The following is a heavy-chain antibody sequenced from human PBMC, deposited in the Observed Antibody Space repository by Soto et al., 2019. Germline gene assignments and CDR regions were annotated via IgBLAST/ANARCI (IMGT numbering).Heavy chain of an antibody. J-gene: IGHJ1*01. Sequence: QVQLQESGPGLVKPSQTLSLTCTVSGASITSGGYYWSWTRQHPGKGLEWIGYIYYSGSTYYNPPLQSRFTISVDTSKNQCSLKLSSVTAADTAVYYCTRSIQHWGQGTLVTVSA. CDR3: TRSIQH. CDR2: IYYSGST. CDR1: GASITSGGYY. V-gene: IGHV4-31*03.